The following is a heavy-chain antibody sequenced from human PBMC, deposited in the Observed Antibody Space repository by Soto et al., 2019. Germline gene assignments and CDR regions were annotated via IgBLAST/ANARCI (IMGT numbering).Heavy chain of an antibody. J-gene: IGHJ4*02. CDR2: ISGSGGST. V-gene: IGHV3-23*01. CDR3: AKGGTYYDILTGYSHFDY. D-gene: IGHD3-9*01. Sequence: PGGSLRLSCAASGFTFSTYWMAWVRQAPGKGLEWVSAISGSGGSTYYADSVKGRFTISRDNSKNTLYLQMNSLRAEDTAVYYCAKGGTYYDILTGYSHFDYWGQGTLVTVSS. CDR1: GFTFSTYW.